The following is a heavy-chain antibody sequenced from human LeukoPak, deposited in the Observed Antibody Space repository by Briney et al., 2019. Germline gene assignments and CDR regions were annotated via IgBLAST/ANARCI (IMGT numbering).Heavy chain of an antibody. Sequence: ASVKVSCKASGYTFTRYGISWVRQAPGQGLEWMGWISAYNGNTNYAQKLQGRVTMTTDTSTSTAYMELRSLRSDDTAVYYCARDLGYSGYDSVIDYWGQGTLVTVSS. J-gene: IGHJ4*02. CDR2: ISAYNGNT. CDR3: ARDLGYSGYDSVIDY. CDR1: GYTFTRYG. D-gene: IGHD5-12*01. V-gene: IGHV1-18*04.